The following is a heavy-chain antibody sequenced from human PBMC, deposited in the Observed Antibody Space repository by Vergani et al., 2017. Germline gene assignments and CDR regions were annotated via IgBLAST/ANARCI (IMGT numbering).Heavy chain of an antibody. J-gene: IGHJ4*02. V-gene: IGHV1-18*01. CDR3: ARDSRCLSGGSCYLFDY. Sequence: QVQLVQSGAEVKKPGASVKVSCKASGYTFTSYGISWVRQAPGQGLEWMGWISAYNGNPNDAQKLQGRVTLTTDTSTSTAYMELRSLRSDDTAVYYCARDSRCLSGGSCYLFDYWGQGTLVTVSS. CDR1: GYTFTSYG. CDR2: ISAYNGNP. D-gene: IGHD2-15*01.